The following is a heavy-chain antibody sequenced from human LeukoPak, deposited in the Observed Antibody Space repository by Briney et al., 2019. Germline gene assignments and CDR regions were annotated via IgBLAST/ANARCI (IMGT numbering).Heavy chain of an antibody. CDR2: IIPILGIA. V-gene: IGHV1-69*04. Sequence: GSSVKVSCKASGGTFSSYAISWVRQAPGQGLEWMGRIIPILGIANYAQKFQGRVTITADKSTSTAYMELSSLRSEDTAVYYCARSPIVGPTTYWFDPWGQGTLVTVSS. D-gene: IGHD1-26*01. J-gene: IGHJ5*02. CDR1: GGTFSSYA. CDR3: ARSPIVGPTTYWFDP.